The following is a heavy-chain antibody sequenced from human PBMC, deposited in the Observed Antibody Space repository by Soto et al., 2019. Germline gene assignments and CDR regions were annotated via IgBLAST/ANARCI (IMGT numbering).Heavy chain of an antibody. CDR1: GYTFTSYG. D-gene: IGHD2-2*02. CDR3: ARVEQSLLYQF. J-gene: IGHJ4*02. V-gene: IGHV1-18*04. Sequence: ASVKFSCKASGYTFTSYGISWVRQAPGQGLECMGWISVYNGNTHYAQKFQGRVTMTADTSTSTAYMELRSLRSDDTAVYYCARVEQSLLYQFWGLGTLVTVSS. CDR2: ISVYNGNT.